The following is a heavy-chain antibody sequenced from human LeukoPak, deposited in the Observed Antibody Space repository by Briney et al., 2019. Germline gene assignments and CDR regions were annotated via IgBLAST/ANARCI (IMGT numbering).Heavy chain of an antibody. V-gene: IGHV3-7*01. Sequence: GGSLRLSCEASGFTFSSHCMSWVRQAPGKGLEWVANIKQDGSEKYYVDSVKGRFTISRDNAKNSLYLQMSILRAADTAVYYCAKVRIAVAVSAFDIWGQGTMVTVSS. CDR3: AKVRIAVAVSAFDI. CDR2: IKQDGSEK. CDR1: GFTFSSHC. D-gene: IGHD6-19*01. J-gene: IGHJ3*02.